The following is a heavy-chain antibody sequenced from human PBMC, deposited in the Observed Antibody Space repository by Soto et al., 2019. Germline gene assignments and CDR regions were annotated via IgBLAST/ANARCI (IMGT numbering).Heavy chain of an antibody. CDR1: GFVFTSSA. Sequence: VASVQVSSRTSGFVFTSSAVQWVRQARGQSREWIVWLVVGSGSTHYAQHFKERVTLPRDMSTGTADMELNSLRAEDTAVYYCARSDSSGYGPYYFDYWGQGTLVTVSS. D-gene: IGHD3-22*01. V-gene: IGHV1-58*01. J-gene: IGHJ4*02. CDR2: LVVGSGST. CDR3: ARSDSSGYGPYYFDY.